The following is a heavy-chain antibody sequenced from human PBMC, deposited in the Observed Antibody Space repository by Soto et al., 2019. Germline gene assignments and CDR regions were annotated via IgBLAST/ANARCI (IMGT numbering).Heavy chain of an antibody. CDR3: AKGGHSSSFYYYGMGV. CDR2: ITGSGDNT. CDR1: GFTFSSYW. J-gene: IGHJ6*02. D-gene: IGHD6-6*01. V-gene: IGHV3-23*04. Sequence: EVQLVESGGGLVQPGGSLRLSCAASGFTFSSYWMSWVRQAPGKGLEWVSGITGSGDNTYYADSVKGRFTISRDNPKNTLYLQMNSLRVEDTAVYYCAKGGHSSSFYYYGMGVWGQGTTVTVSS.